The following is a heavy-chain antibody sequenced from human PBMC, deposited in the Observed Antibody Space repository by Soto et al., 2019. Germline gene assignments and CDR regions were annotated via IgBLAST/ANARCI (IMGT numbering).Heavy chain of an antibody. CDR3: ANSLRSHYDSSGYDNYFDY. D-gene: IGHD3-22*01. V-gene: IGHV1-69*01. Sequence: QVQLVQSGAEVKKPGSSVKVSCKASGGTFSSYAISWVRQAPGQGLEWMGGIIPIFGTANYAQKFQGRVTITADESTSTAYMELSSLRSEDTAVYYCANSLRSHYDSSGYDNYFDYWGQGTLVTVSS. J-gene: IGHJ4*02. CDR2: IIPIFGTA. CDR1: GGTFSSYA.